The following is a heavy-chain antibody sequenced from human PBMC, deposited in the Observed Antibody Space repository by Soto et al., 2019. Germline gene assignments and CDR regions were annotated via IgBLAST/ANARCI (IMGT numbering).Heavy chain of an antibody. D-gene: IGHD3-10*01. CDR1: GFTFSSYA. J-gene: IGHJ5*02. Sequence: GGSLRLSCAASGFTFSSYAMSWVRQAPGKGLEWVSAISGSGGSTYYADSVKGRFTISRDNSKNTLYLQMNSLRAEDTAVYYCAKRRGYYGSGSVSYWFDPWGEGTLVTVSS. CDR3: AKRRGYYGSGSVSYWFDP. V-gene: IGHV3-23*01. CDR2: ISGSGGST.